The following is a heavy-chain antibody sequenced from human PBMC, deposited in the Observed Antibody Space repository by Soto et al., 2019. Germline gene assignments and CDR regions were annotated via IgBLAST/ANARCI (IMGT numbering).Heavy chain of an antibody. CDR2: ISSDGNNK. CDR3: AKDLLATTVATGGP. J-gene: IGHJ5*02. CDR1: GFTFDSHG. D-gene: IGHD4-17*01. Sequence: QVQLVESGGGAVQPGRSLRLSCAASGFTFDSHGMHWVRQAPGKGLEWVAVISSDGNNKYYADSVKGRFTISRDNSHNILYLTMSSRRAEDTAVYYCAKDLLATTVATGGPWGQGTVVTVSS. V-gene: IGHV3-30*18.